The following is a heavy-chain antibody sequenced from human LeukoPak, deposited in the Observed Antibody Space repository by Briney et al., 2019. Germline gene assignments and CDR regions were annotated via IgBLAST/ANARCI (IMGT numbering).Heavy chain of an antibody. CDR3: ARERGSGYDPIDY. J-gene: IGHJ4*02. D-gene: IGHD5-12*01. V-gene: IGHV3-74*01. Sequence: GGSLRLSCAVSGFTFSSYWMHWVRQGPGKGPVWVSRINGDGSTTNYADSVKGRFTISRDNGKNTFYLQMNSLRAEDTAVYYCARERGSGYDPIDYWGQGTLVTVSS. CDR1: GFTFSSYW. CDR2: INGDGSTT.